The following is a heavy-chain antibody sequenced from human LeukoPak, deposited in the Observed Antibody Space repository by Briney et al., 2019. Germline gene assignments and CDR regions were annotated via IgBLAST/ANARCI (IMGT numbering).Heavy chain of an antibody. CDR3: VRDRYYGSGSFYQMDV. V-gene: IGHV1-2*02. D-gene: IGHD3-10*01. CDR1: GYTFTSYY. CDR2: INPNSGGT. J-gene: IGHJ6*02. Sequence: GASVKVSCKASGYTFTSYYMHWVRQAPGQGLEWMGWINPNSGGTDYEQKFQGRVTMTRDTSISTAYMELSRLRSDDTAVYYCVRDRYYGSGSFYQMDVWGQGTTVTVSS.